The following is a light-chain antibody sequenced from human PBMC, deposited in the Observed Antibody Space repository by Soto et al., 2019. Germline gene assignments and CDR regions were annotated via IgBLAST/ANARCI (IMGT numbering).Light chain of an antibody. CDR2: ENN. J-gene: IGLJ3*02. V-gene: IGLV1-51*02. CDR1: SSNIGNNY. Sequence: QPVLTQPPSVSAAPGQKVTISCSGSSSNIGNNYVSWYQQLPGTAPKLLIYENNKRPSGIPDRFSGSKSGTSATLGITGLQTGDEADYYCGTWDSSLSAGWVFGGGTKVTVL. CDR3: GTWDSSLSAGWV.